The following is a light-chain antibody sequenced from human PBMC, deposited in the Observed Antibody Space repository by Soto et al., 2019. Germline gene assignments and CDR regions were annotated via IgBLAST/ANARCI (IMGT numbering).Light chain of an antibody. CDR1: QSISSS. CDR3: QQYESYPYS. J-gene: IGKJ2*01. CDR2: DAS. V-gene: IGKV1-5*01. Sequence: IQMTQSPSTVSASVGDRVTITCRASQSISSSLACYQQKPGKAPKVLIYDASSLDSGVPSRFSGSGYGTEFTLTVSSLQPSDFATYSCQQYESYPYSFGQGTKLEIK.